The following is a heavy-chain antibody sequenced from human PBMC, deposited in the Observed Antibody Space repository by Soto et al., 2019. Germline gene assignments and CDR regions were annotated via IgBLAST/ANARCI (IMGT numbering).Heavy chain of an antibody. Sequence: WQTLSLTCAISGDRVSSKSSSWNWIRQSPSRGIEWMGRTYYRSKWSTDYAVSVKSRITINPHTSKNPFSLQLNSVTPEDTAVYYCTRALSGSYDSWGQGTMVTVSS. CDR3: TRALSGSYDS. J-gene: IGHJ5*01. D-gene: IGHD1-26*01. V-gene: IGHV6-1*01. CDR1: GDRVSSKSSS. CDR2: TYYRSKWST.